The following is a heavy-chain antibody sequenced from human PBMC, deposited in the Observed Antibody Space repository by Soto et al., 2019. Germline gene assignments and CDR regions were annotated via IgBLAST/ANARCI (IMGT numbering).Heavy chain of an antibody. V-gene: IGHV3-21*06. J-gene: IGHJ4*02. CDR1: GFTLTRYR. Sequence: GSLTLTCAASGFTLTRYRMNWVAHAPGKGLEWVSSISSATNYIYYGDSMKGRFTISRDNAKNSLYLEMNSLRAEDTAVYYCARESEDLTSNFDYWGQGTMVTVSS. CDR3: ARESEDLTSNFDY. CDR2: ISSATNYI.